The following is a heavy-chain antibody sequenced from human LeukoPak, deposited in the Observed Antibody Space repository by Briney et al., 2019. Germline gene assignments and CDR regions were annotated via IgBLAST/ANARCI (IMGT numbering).Heavy chain of an antibody. CDR1: GYTLTSYD. Sequence: GASVKVSCKASGYTLTSYDINWVRQATGQGLEWMGWMNPSSGKTGYAQKFQGRISMTRNTSISTAYMELSRLRSDDTAVYYCARDKYSYGFDYWGQGTLVTVSS. CDR3: ARDKYSYGFDY. V-gene: IGHV1-8*01. J-gene: IGHJ4*02. CDR2: MNPSSGKT. D-gene: IGHD5-18*01.